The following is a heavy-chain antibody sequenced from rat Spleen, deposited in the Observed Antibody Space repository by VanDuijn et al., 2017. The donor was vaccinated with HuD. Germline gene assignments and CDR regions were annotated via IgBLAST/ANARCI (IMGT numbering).Heavy chain of an antibody. CDR1: GFSLTDNN. CDR2: MRFDGDT. Sequence: QVQLKESGPGLVQPSQTLSLTCTVSGFSLTDNNVHWVRQPPGKGLEWMGRMRFDGDTNYNSSLKSRLSISRDTSKNQLFLKIHSLQTDDTAIYYCARDRAYYFDYWGQGVMVTVSS. CDR3: ARDRAYYFDY. V-gene: IGHV2S30*01. J-gene: IGHJ2*01.